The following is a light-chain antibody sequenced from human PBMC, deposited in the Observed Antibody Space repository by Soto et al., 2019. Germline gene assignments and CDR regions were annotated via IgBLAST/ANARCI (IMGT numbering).Light chain of an antibody. Sequence: DIQMTQSPSSLSASVGDRVTITFLASQNINVYLNWYQQKPGRAPKALIYGASTLQSGVPSRFSGSGSGTDFILSIKSLQPEDFAVYYCQQSYTIPTTFGQGTRLEIK. CDR2: GAS. CDR1: QNINVY. V-gene: IGKV1-39*01. J-gene: IGKJ5*01. CDR3: QQSYTIPTT.